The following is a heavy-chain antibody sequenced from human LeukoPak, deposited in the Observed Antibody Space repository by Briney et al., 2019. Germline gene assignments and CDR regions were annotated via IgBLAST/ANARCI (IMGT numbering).Heavy chain of an antibody. CDR1: GYSISSAYY. Sequence: MPSETLSLTCAVSGYSISSAYYWGWIRQPPGKGLEWIGSIYHSGSTYYNPSLKSRVTISVDTSKNQFSLKLSSVTAADTGVYWCARGRGKTAGTVNDFWGQGTLVSVSS. CDR2: IYHSGST. D-gene: IGHD6-13*01. J-gene: IGHJ4*02. CDR3: ARGRGKTAGTVNDF. V-gene: IGHV4-38-2*01.